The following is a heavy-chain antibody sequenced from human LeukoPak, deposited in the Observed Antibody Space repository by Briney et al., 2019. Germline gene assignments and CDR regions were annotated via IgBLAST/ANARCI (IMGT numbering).Heavy chain of an antibody. Sequence: TTEVLLKISCENYAYTTTNDWIVRVRQMPPKGKESMGIIYPGDPDTSYSPSFEGQVPISADKSISTASRQWSSLKASYTTMYYCVRHAPLVRGGIYYFDHWGQGTPVTVSS. CDR2: IYPGDPDT. D-gene: IGHD3-10*01. V-gene: IGHV5-51*01. CDR3: VRHAPLVRGGIYYFDH. J-gene: IGHJ4*02. CDR1: AYTTTNDW.